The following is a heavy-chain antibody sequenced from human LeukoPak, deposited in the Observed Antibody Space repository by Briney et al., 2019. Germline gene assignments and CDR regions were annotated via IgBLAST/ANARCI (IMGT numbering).Heavy chain of an antibody. CDR1: GFAFSSHA. V-gene: IGHV3-23*01. J-gene: IGHJ6*02. Sequence: GGSLRLSCAASGFAFSSHAMCWVRQAPGKGLEWVSSIDISGGSTYYADSVKGRFTISRDNSKNTLYLQMNSLRAEDTAVYYCARGPERTGVGTRYYYDMDVWGQGTTVTVSS. CDR3: ARGPERTGVGTRYYYDMDV. D-gene: IGHD2-8*01. CDR2: IDISGGST.